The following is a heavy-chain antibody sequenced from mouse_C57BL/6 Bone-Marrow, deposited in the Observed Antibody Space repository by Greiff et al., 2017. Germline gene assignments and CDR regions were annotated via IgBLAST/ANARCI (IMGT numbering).Heavy chain of an antibody. CDR1: GFTFSSYA. CDR2: ISSGGDYI. D-gene: IGHD1-1*01. V-gene: IGHV5-9-1*02. J-gene: IGHJ1*03. Sequence: EVKLMESGEGLVKPGGSLKLSCAASGFTFSSYAMSWVRQTPEKRLEWVAYISSGGDYIYYADTVKGRFTISRDNARNTLYLQMSSLKSEDTAMYYCTRYYYGSSPYWYFDVWGTGTTVTVSS. CDR3: TRYYYGSSPYWYFDV.